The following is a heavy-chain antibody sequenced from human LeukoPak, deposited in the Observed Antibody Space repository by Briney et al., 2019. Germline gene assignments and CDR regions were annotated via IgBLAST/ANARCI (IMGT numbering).Heavy chain of an antibody. D-gene: IGHD3-10*01. CDR2: INPNSGGT. CDR3: ARAYKIKFGSPDY. V-gene: IGHV1-2*02. Sequence: ASVKVSCKASGYTFTGYYMHWVRQAPGQGLGWMGWINPNSGGTNYAQKFQGRVTMTRDTSISTAYMELSRLRSDDTAVYYCARAYKIKFGSPDYWGQGTLVTVSS. CDR1: GYTFTGYY. J-gene: IGHJ4*02.